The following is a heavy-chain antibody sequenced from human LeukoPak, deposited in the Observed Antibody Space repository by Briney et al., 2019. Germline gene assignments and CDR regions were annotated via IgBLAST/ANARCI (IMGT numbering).Heavy chain of an antibody. J-gene: IGHJ5*02. CDR1: GYTFTSYG. V-gene: IGHV1-18*01. CDR3: ARDKPGYHMGVLRYFDWSTGGSGFDP. Sequence: GASVKVSCKASGYTFTSYGISWVRQAPGQGLEWMGWISAYNGNTNYAQKLQGRVTMTTDTSTSTAYMELRSLRSDDTAVYYCARDKPGYHMGVLRYFDWSTGGSGFDPWGQGTLVTVSS. CDR2: ISAYNGNT. D-gene: IGHD3-9*01.